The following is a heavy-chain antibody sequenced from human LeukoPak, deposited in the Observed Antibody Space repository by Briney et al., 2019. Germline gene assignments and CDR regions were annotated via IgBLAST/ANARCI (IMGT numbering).Heavy chain of an antibody. CDR1: GGSISSYY. CDR3: ARTGGSGEFRYYYMDV. V-gene: IGHV4-59*01. D-gene: IGHD3-10*01. CDR2: IYYSGST. J-gene: IGHJ6*03. Sequence: SETLSLTCTVSGGSISSYYWSWIRQPPGKGLEWIGYIYYSGSTNYNPSLKSRVTISVDTSKNQFSLKLSSVTAADTAVYYCARTGGSGEFRYYYMDVWGKGTTVTISS.